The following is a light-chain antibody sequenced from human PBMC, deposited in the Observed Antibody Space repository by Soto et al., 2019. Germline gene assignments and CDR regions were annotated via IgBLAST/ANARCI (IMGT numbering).Light chain of an antibody. V-gene: IGKV3-11*01. CDR2: DAS. CDR3: LHRYNWPLT. CDR1: QSVSSY. Sequence: EIVLTQSPATLSLSLGERATLSCRASQSVSSYLAWYQHKPGQAPRLLIYDASNRATGIPARFSGSGSGTDFTLTISRLEPEDFAVYYCLHRYNWPLTFGGGTKVEIK. J-gene: IGKJ4*01.